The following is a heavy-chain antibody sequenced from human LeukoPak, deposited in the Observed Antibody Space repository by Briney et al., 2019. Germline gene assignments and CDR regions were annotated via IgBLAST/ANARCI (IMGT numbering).Heavy chain of an antibody. V-gene: IGHV3-23*01. CDR1: GFTFNNYA. CDR2: ISSSGGNT. J-gene: IGHJ4*02. D-gene: IGHD2-15*01. CDR3: AKLSRVVVAAAFDY. Sequence: PGGSLRLSCAASGFTFNNYAMSWVRQAPGKGLEWVSGISSSGGNTYYADSVKGRFTISRDNSKNTLYLQMNSLRAEDTAVYYCAKLSRVVVAAAFDYWGQGTLVTVSS.